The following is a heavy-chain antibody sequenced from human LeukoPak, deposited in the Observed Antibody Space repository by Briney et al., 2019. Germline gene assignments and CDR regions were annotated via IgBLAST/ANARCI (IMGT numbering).Heavy chain of an antibody. V-gene: IGHV1-2*06. CDR2: INPNSGGT. CDR1: GYTFTGYY. D-gene: IGHD6-13*01. Sequence: ASVKVSCKASGYTFTGYYVHWARQAPGQGLEWMGRINPNSGGTSYAQRFQGRVTMTRDTSISTAYMELSSLRSDDTAVYYCARGTGYSSSWTPNQPFDYWGQGTLVTVSS. J-gene: IGHJ4*02. CDR3: ARGTGYSSSWTPNQPFDY.